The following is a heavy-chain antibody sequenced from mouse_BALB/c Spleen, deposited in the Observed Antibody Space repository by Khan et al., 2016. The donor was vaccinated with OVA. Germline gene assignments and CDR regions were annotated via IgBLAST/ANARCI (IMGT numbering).Heavy chain of an antibody. CDR3: ARIKKILATYFDY. Sequence: QVQLQQSGAELVKAGASVKMSCKASGYTFTSYWMHWVKQRLGQGLEWFAETNPTNGRTYYNEKFKSKATLTVDKSSGTAYMLLSGPTLEDSSVYYCARIKKILATYFDYWGKGTTLTVSS. CDR2: TNPTNGRT. V-gene: IGHV1S81*02. CDR1: GYTFTSYW. J-gene: IGHJ2*01. D-gene: IGHD1-1*01.